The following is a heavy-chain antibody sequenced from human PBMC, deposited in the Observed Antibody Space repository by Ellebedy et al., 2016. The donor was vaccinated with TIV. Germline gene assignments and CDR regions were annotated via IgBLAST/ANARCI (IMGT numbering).Heavy chain of an antibody. Sequence: GESLKISCKTPGYIFSSYWIGWVRQMPGKGLEWVGVIYPGDSETRYSPSFQGHVTISADTSITTAYLQWSSLKASDTAMYYCATLPIRGTVLTRFHYWGQGTLVTVSS. CDR3: ATLPIRGTVLTRFHY. D-gene: IGHD1-7*01. J-gene: IGHJ4*02. V-gene: IGHV5-51*01. CDR2: IYPGDSET. CDR1: GYIFSSYW.